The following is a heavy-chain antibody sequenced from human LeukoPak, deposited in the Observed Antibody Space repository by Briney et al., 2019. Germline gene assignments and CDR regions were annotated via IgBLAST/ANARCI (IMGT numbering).Heavy chain of an antibody. CDR1: GFTFSTYW. CDR2: INSDGSST. Sequence: GGSLRLSCAASGFTFSTYWMHWVRQAPGKGLVWVSRINSDGSSTNYADSVKGRFTISRDNAKNTLYLQMNSLRAEDTAVYYCARLSLIRGVTVDYWGQGTLVTVSS. J-gene: IGHJ4*02. D-gene: IGHD3-10*01. CDR3: ARLSLIRGVTVDY. V-gene: IGHV3-74*01.